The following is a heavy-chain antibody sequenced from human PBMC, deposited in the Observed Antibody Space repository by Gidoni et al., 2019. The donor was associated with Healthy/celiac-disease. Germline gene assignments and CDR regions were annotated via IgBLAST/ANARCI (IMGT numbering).Heavy chain of an antibody. D-gene: IGHD3-10*01. V-gene: IGHV1-69*01. CDR1: VGTFSSYA. J-gene: IGHJ5*02. Sequence: QVQLVQSGAEVKKPGSSVKVSCKASVGTFSSYAISWVRQAPGQGLEWMGGIIPIFGTANYAQKFQGRVTITADESTSTAYMELSSLRSEDTAVYYCASNGADYYGSGSYFNWFDPWGQGTLVTVSS. CDR3: ASNGADYYGSGSYFNWFDP. CDR2: IIPIFGTA.